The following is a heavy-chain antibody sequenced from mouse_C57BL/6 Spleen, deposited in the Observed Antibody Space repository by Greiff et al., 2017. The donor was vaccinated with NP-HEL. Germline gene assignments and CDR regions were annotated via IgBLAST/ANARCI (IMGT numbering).Heavy chain of an antibody. CDR2: IYPSDSET. V-gene: IGHV1-61*01. CDR3: ARELRGLRRDYYAMDY. Sequence: QVQLQQSGAELVRPGSSVKLSCKASGYTFTSYWMDWVKQRPGQGLEWIGNIYPSDSETHYNQKFKDKATLTVDKSSSTAYMQLSSLTSEDSAVYYCARELRGLRRDYYAMDYWGQGTSVTVSS. CDR1: GYTFTSYW. J-gene: IGHJ4*01. D-gene: IGHD2-4*01.